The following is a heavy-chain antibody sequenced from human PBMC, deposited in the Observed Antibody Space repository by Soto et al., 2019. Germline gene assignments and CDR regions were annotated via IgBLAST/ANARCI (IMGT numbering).Heavy chain of an antibody. V-gene: IGHV1-69*02. J-gene: IGHJ5*02. Sequence: QVQLVQSGAEVKKPGSSVKVSCKASGGTFSSYTISWVRQAPGQGLEWMGRIIPILGIANYAQKFQGRVTIPADKSTSTAYMELSSLRSEDTAVYYCASTKLSSTGCYLRRWFDPWGQGTLVTVSS. CDR2: IIPILGIA. CDR3: ASTKLSSTGCYLRRWFDP. D-gene: IGHD2-2*01. CDR1: GGTFSSYT.